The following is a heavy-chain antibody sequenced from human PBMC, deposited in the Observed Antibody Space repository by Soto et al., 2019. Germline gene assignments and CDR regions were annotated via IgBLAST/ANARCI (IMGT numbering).Heavy chain of an antibody. CDR1: GFTFSTYS. J-gene: IGHJ4*02. CDR3: ARDYYKYYDSSGYYRSPAY. Sequence: GGSLRLSCAASGFTFSTYSMNWVRQAPGKGLEWISYITKSSRTIYYADSVKGRFTISRDNAKNSLYLQMNSLRAEDTAVYYCARDYYKYYDSSGYYRSPAYWGQGTLVTVSS. CDR2: ITKSSRTI. D-gene: IGHD3-22*01. V-gene: IGHV3-48*01.